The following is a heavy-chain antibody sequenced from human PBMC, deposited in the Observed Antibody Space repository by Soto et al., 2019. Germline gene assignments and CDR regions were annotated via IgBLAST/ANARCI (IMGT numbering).Heavy chain of an antibody. CDR1: GYTFSSYG. V-gene: IGHV1-18*01. Sequence: QVQLVQSGAEVKKPGATVKVSCKSSGYTFSSYGISCIRQAPGQGLEWMGWISTYNGNTNNAHKFQARVTMTTDTPTRTAYMELRSLRSDDTAVYYCARGVQREQHLASYYYGMDVWGQGTTVTVSS. J-gene: IGHJ6*02. CDR3: ARGVQREQHLASYYYGMDV. CDR2: ISTYNGNT. D-gene: IGHD6-13*01.